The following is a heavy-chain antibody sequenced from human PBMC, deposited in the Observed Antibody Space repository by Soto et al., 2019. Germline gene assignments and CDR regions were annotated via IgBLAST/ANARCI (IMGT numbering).Heavy chain of an antibody. Sequence: SETLSLTCTVSGGSISSSSYYWGWIRQPPGKGLEWIGNIHYSGSTYYMPSLRSRVTLSVDTSKNQFSLRLTSVTAEDTAVYYCARHEGNGNVWPLDYWGQGILVTVSS. V-gene: IGHV4-39*01. CDR3: ARHEGNGNVWPLDY. CDR2: IHYSGST. D-gene: IGHD2-8*01. CDR1: GGSISSSSYY. J-gene: IGHJ4*02.